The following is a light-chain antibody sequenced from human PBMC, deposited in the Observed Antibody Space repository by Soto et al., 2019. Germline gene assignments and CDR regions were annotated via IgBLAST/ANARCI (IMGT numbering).Light chain of an antibody. Sequence: DIQMPQPPSTLSASLGDRVTIPCRASQRSSSWVAWNQQKPGKAPKVLIYAASSLQRLGPSRFSGSGSGTYFTLTSSSLQPADFATYSCQHSSRTTITFGQGTRLDI. V-gene: IGKV1-39*01. CDR3: QHSSRTTIT. J-gene: IGKJ5*01. CDR1: QRSSSW. CDR2: AAS.